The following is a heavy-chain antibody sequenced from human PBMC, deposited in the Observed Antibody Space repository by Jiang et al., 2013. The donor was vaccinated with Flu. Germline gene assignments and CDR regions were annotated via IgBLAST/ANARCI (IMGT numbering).Heavy chain of an antibody. Sequence: PGLVKPSETLSLTCTVSGYSISSGYYWGRIRQPPGKGLEWIGSIYHSGSTYYNPSLKSRVTISVDTSKNQFSLKLSSTAADTAVYYCARDFSSGLFDYWGQGTLVTVSS. CDR3: ARDFSSGLFDY. CDR2: IYHSGST. J-gene: IGHJ4*02. V-gene: IGHV4-38-2*02. D-gene: IGHD3-22*01. CDR1: GYSISSGYY.